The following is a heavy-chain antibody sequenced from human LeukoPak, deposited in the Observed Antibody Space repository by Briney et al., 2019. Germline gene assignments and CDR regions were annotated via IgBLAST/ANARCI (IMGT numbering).Heavy chain of an antibody. D-gene: IGHD3-22*01. CDR3: ARDFLGGYYDSSGYFRTGGGAFDI. V-gene: IGHV1-46*01. Sequence: ASVKVSCKASVYTCSGYYMHWVRQATGQRLEWMGIINPSGCSTCYSQTLQGRVTMTRDMSTSTVYMELSSLRSEDTAVYYCARDFLGGYYDSSGYFRTGGGAFDIWGQGTMVTVSS. CDR1: VYTCSGYY. J-gene: IGHJ3*02. CDR2: INPSGCST.